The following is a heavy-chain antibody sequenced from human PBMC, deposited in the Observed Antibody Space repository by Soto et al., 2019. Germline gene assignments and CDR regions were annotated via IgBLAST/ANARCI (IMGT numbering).Heavy chain of an antibody. D-gene: IGHD1-1*01. V-gene: IGHV4-31*03. J-gene: IGHJ4*02. CDR3: ARATGTLRSRNCDY. Sequence: TSETLSLTCSVSGGSISTVGHYWTWIRQPPGKVLVWIGSIYHTGSIYYSKSLRIRLTISVDTFKSQFSLRLSSVTAADTAVYYCARATGTLRSRNCDYWGQGSLVTVSS. CDR2: IYHTGSI. CDR1: GGSISTVGHY.